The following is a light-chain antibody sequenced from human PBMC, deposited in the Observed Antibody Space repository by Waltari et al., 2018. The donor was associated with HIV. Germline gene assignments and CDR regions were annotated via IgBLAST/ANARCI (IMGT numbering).Light chain of an antibody. J-gene: IGLJ1*01. Sequence: SYELTQPPSVSVSPGQTARITCSGDALPKQYAYWYQQKPGQAPLLVIYKDNDRPSGIPELFSGSSSGTTVTLTISGVHTEDEADYYCQSADSTGSYPDVFGTGTKVTVL. CDR2: KDN. CDR3: QSADSTGSYPDV. CDR1: ALPKQY. V-gene: IGLV3-25*03.